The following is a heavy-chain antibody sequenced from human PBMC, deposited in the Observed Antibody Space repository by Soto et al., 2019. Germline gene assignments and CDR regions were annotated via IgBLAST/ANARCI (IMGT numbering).Heavy chain of an antibody. CDR3: ARVAY. CDR1: GVTFSRVS. CDR2: ISSASSET. J-gene: IGHJ4*02. V-gene: IGHV3-21*04. Sequence: ESLIVSWESSGVTFSRVSMNWVRQVPGKGLEWVASISSASSETWYADSVKGRFIISRDNAQNSLFLQMNTLRPEDSDIYYCARVAYWGPGTQVTVSS.